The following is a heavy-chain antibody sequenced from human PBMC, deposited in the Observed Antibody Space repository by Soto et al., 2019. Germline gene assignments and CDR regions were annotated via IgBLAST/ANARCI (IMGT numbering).Heavy chain of an antibody. CDR3: AKDQLTFGGVIALDY. Sequence: PGGPLRLPCPASGFTFGGFVMYWARQAPDKGLEWVAVISDDGSNKDYADSVKGRFTSSRDNSKNTLYLQMNSLRAEDTAVYYCAKDQLTFGGVIALDYWGQGTLVTAPQ. D-gene: IGHD3-16*02. CDR2: ISDDGSNK. CDR1: GFTFGGFV. V-gene: IGHV3-30*18. J-gene: IGHJ4*02.